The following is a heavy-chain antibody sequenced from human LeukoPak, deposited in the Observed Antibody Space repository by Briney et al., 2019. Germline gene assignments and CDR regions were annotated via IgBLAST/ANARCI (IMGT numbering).Heavy chain of an antibody. J-gene: IGHJ4*02. V-gene: IGHV4-34*01. D-gene: IGHD6-6*01. Sequence: SETLSLTCAGYGGSFSGYYWSWIRQPPGKGLEWIGEINHSGSTNYNPSLKSRVTISVDTSKNQFSLKLSSVTAADTAVYYCARRHVEYSSSSDPYYFDYWGQGTLVTVSS. CDR3: ARRHVEYSSSSDPYYFDY. CDR1: GGSFSGYY. CDR2: INHSGST.